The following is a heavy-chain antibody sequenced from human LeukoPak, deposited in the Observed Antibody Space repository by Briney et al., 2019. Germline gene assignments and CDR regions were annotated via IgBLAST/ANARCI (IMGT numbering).Heavy chain of an antibody. Sequence: GGSLRLSCAASGFTFSSYGIHWVRQAPGKGLEWVAVISHDETNKYYADSVKGRFTISRDNSKNTLYLQLNSLRAEDTAVYYCARDRVCSGGSCYFSAFDIWGQGTMVTVSS. D-gene: IGHD2-15*01. CDR1: GFTFSSYG. CDR3: ARDRVCSGGSCYFSAFDI. CDR2: ISHDETNK. V-gene: IGHV3-30*19. J-gene: IGHJ3*02.